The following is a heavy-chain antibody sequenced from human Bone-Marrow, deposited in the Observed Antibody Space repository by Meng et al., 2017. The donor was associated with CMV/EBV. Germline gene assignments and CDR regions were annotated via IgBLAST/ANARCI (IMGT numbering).Heavy chain of an antibody. V-gene: IGHV3-30*02. D-gene: IGHD2-2*02. J-gene: IGHJ6*02. CDR3: ARVWYETSCYTHSYYYGMDV. Sequence: GESLKISCAASECTFRSYGMHWVRQAPGKGLEWVAFIRYDGSDKGHADSVKGRFTIYRQNSKNTLYLKMNSLRAEDTAVYYCARVWYETSCYTHSYYYGMDVGGRGHTANGSS. CDR2: IRYDGSDK. CDR1: ECTFRSYG.